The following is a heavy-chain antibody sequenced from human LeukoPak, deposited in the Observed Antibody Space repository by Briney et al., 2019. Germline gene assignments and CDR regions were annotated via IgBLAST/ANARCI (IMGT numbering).Heavy chain of an antibody. J-gene: IGHJ4*02. CDR2: IIPIFGTA. CDR3: AKGTLNWNKYYFDY. CDR1: GGTFSSYA. Sequence: SVKVSCKDSGGTFSSYAISWVRQAPGQGLEWVGRIIPIFGTANYAQKFQGRVTITTDESTSTAYMELSSLRSEDTAVYYCAKGTLNWNKYYFDYWGQGTLVTVSS. D-gene: IGHD1/OR15-1a*01. V-gene: IGHV1-69*05.